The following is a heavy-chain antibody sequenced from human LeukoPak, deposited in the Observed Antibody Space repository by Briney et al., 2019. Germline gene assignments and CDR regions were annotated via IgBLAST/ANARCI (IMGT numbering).Heavy chain of an antibody. CDR1: GFTVSSHY. CDR3: ASSVVVAATQTYYYYYGMDV. Sequence: PGGSLRLSCAASGFTVSSHYMSWVRQASGKGLEWVSVIYNDGSTYYADSVKGRFTISRDNSKNTLYLQMNSLRAEDTAVYYCASSVVVAATQTYYYYYGMDVWGQGTTVTVSS. J-gene: IGHJ6*02. D-gene: IGHD2-15*01. CDR2: IYNDGST. V-gene: IGHV3-66*01.